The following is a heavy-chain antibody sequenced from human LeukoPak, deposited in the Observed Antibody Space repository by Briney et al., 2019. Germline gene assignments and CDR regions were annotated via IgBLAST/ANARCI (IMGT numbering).Heavy chain of an antibody. CDR3: ARETDTAMVPDY. V-gene: IGHV1-18*01. CDR2: FSAYNGNT. D-gene: IGHD5-18*01. J-gene: IGHJ4*02. CDR1: GYTFSSYG. Sequence: ASVKVSCKASGYTFSSYGISWVRQAPGQGREWMGWFSAYNGNTNYAQKLQGRVTMTTVTSTSTAYMGLRSMRSDDTAVYYCARETDTAMVPDYWGQGTLVTVSS.